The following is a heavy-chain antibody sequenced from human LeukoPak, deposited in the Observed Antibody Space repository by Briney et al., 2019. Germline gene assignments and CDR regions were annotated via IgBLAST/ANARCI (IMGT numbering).Heavy chain of an antibody. D-gene: IGHD2-2*01. Sequence: SETLSLTRALSRYSLSSGYYWGWIRQPPGKGLGWIGSIYHSGSTHYNPSLKSRVTMSVDTSKNQFSLKLSSVTAAGAAVYYCARNRTSSYFDYWGQGTLVTVSS. J-gene: IGHJ4*02. CDR1: RYSLSSGYY. CDR2: IYHSGST. V-gene: IGHV4-38-2*01. CDR3: ARNRTSSYFDY.